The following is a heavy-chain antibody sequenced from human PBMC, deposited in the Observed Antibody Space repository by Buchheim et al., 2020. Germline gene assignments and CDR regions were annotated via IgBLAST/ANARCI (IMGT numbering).Heavy chain of an antibody. Sequence: EVRLVESGGGLVQPGGSLRLSCAASGFTFSSYEMNWVRQAPGKGLEWVSYISSSGTTIYYADSVKGRFTISRDNPQNSLFLQMNSLRAEDTAVYYCARGVYDSSGYYHYWGQGTL. D-gene: IGHD3-22*01. J-gene: IGHJ4*02. CDR3: ARGVYDSSGYYHY. CDR1: GFTFSSYE. V-gene: IGHV3-48*03. CDR2: ISSSGTTI.